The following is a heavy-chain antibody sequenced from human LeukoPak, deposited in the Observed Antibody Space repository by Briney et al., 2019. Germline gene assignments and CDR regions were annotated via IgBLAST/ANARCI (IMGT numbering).Heavy chain of an antibody. V-gene: IGHV1-46*01. CDR1: GYIFTSYY. J-gene: IGHJ4*02. Sequence: ASVKVSCKASGYIFTSYYIHWVRQAPGQGLEWMGIIYLSAGYANYAQTFQGRVTMAMDTSTSTVDMELSSLRSGDTAVYYCVREEEGGAFDYWGQGTLVTVSS. D-gene: IGHD3-16*01. CDR2: IYLSAGYA. CDR3: VREEEGGAFDY.